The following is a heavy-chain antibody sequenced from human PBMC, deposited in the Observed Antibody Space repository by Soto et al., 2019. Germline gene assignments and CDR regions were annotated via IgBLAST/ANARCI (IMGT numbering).Heavy chain of an antibody. D-gene: IGHD1-26*01. J-gene: IGHJ4*02. V-gene: IGHV3-23*03. CDR2: IYSGGST. CDR1: GFTFSSYA. CDR3: ARGGRGGSTGFDY. Sequence: EVQLLESGGGLVQPGGSLRLSCAASGFTFSSYAMSWVRQAPGKGLEWVSVIYSGGSTYYADSVKGRFTISRDNSKNTLYLQMNSLRAEDTAVYYCARGGRGGSTGFDYWGQGTLVTVSS.